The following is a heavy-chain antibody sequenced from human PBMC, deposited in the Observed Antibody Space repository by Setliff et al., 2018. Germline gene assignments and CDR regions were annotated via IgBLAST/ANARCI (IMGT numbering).Heavy chain of an antibody. CDR2: ISAYNGNT. CDR1: GYTFTSYG. D-gene: IGHD3-10*01. CDR3: ARRVYYYGSGSGSGMDV. J-gene: IGHJ6*02. V-gene: IGHV1-18*01. Sequence: ASVKVSCKASGYTFTSYGISWVRQAPGQGLEWMGWISAYNGNTNYAQKLQGRVTMTTDTSTSTAYMELRSLRSDDTAVYYCARRVYYYGSGSGSGMDVWGQGTTVTV.